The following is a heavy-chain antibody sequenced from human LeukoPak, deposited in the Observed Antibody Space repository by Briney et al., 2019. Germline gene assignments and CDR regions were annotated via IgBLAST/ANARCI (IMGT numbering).Heavy chain of an antibody. CDR3: ARGPRSDP. Sequence: WASVKVSCKTSGYPFTTWEINWVRQAAGQGLEWMGWVHPNSGNTAYAQKFQGRVTMTRDTSISTAYMELSGLRSDDTAVYFCARGPRSDPWGQGTLVTVSS. J-gene: IGHJ5*02. V-gene: IGHV1-8*01. CDR1: GYPFTTWE. CDR2: VHPNSGNT.